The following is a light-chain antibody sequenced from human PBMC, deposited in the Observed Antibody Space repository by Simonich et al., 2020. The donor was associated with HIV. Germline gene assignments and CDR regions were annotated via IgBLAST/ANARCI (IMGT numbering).Light chain of an antibody. V-gene: IGKV1-33*01. CDR2: DES. J-gene: IGKJ2*01. Sequence: DIQMTQSPSSLSASVGDRVTITCQASQDISNYLNWYQQKPGKAPKLLIYDESNLETGVPSRFSGSGSGTDFTFTISSLQPEDFATYYCQQYYSTPRTFGQGTKLEIK. CDR1: QDISNY. CDR3: QQYYSTPRT.